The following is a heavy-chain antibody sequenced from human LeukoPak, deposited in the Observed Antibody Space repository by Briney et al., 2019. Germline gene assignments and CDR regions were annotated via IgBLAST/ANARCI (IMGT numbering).Heavy chain of an antibody. CDR3: ARGWEITFGGVIVKVGFDY. J-gene: IGHJ4*02. V-gene: IGHV4-39*07. CDR2: LYHSGST. CDR1: GGSISSSSYY. Sequence: SETLSLTCTVSGGSISSSSYYWGWIRQPPGKGLEWIGSLYHSGSTFYNPSLKSRVTISVDTSKNQFSLKLSSVTAADTAVYYCARGWEITFGGVIVKVGFDYWGQGTLVTVSS. D-gene: IGHD3-16*02.